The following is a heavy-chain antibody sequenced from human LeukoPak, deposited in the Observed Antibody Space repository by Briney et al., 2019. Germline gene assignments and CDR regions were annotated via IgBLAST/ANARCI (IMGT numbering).Heavy chain of an antibody. CDR3: TKQSGCGADCYDRPHWFDP. D-gene: IGHD2-21*02. CDR1: GGSMTGYY. Sequence: PSETLSLTCTVSGGSMTGYYLAWIRPPPGKRLEWIGYVHSSGGTKYSPSLKRRLLASIYMSTNQYSLNLRSVNVADSAAYDCTKQSGCGADCYDRPHWFDPWGQGSLVTVSS. J-gene: IGHJ5*02. V-gene: IGHV4-59*08. CDR2: VHSSGGT.